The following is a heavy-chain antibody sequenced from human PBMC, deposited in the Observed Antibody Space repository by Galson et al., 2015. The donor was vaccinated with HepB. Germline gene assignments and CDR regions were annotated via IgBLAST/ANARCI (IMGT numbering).Heavy chain of an antibody. V-gene: IGHV1-8*01. D-gene: IGHD2-2*01. CDR3: ARVHCSSTSCYRKYFQH. J-gene: IGHJ1*01. CDR2: MNPNSGNT. Sequence: SVKVSCKASGYTFTSYDINWVRRATGQGLEWMGWMNPNSGNTGYAQKFQGRVTMTRNTSISTAYMELSSLRSEDTAVYYCARVHCSSTSCYRKYFQHWGQGTLVTVSS. CDR1: GYTFTSYD.